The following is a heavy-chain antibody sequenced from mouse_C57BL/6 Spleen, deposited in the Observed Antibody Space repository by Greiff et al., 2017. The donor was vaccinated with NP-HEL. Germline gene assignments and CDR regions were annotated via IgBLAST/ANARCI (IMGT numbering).Heavy chain of an antibody. CDR2: FYPGSGSI. J-gene: IGHJ4*01. D-gene: IGHD2-4*01. Sequence: VMLVESGAELVKPGASVKLSSKASGYTFTEYTIHWVKQRSGQGLEWIGWFYPGSGSIKYNEKFKDKATLTADKSSSTVYMELSRLTSEDSAVYFCARHEDDYESLYAMDYWGQGTSVTVSS. CDR1: GYTFTEYT. V-gene: IGHV1-62-2*01. CDR3: ARHEDDYESLYAMDY.